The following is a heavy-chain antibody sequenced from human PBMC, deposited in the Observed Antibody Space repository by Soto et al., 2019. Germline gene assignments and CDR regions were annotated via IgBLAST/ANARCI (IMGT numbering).Heavy chain of an antibody. CDR1: RYSITSYA. CDR3: ARLKQDYAVA. J-gene: IGHJ5*02. CDR2: MNPNSGNT. Sequence: ASVKVSCKASRYSITSYAMNWVRLATGQGLEWMGWMNPNSGNTAYAQKFQGRVTMTRNTSISTAYMELSSLRSEDTAVYYCARLKQDYAVAWGQGALVTVSS. D-gene: IGHD3-16*01. V-gene: IGHV1-8*01.